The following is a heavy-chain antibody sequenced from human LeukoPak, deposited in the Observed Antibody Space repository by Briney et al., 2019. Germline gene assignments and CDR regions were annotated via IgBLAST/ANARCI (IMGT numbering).Heavy chain of an antibody. CDR2: IIPIFGRT. J-gene: IGHJ3*02. D-gene: IGHD2-15*01. CDR1: GGTFSSYP. Sequence: GASVKVSCKASGGTFSSYPISWVRQAPGQGLEWMGGIIPIFGRTNYAQKFQGRVTITADESTSTAYMELSSLRSDDAAVYYCARGGCGSCYRRSDAFDIWGQGTMVTVSS. V-gene: IGHV1-69*13. CDR3: ARGGCGSCYRRSDAFDI.